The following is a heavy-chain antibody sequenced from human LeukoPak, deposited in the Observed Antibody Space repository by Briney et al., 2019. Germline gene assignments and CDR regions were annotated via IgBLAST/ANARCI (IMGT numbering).Heavy chain of an antibody. J-gene: IGHJ4*02. Sequence: PGGSLRLSCAASGFTFSNYAMRWVRQDPGKGLAWVSTVSGSGATTYYADSVKGRFTISRDNSKNILFLQMNSLGAEDSASYFCAKERRRVDTSMIRSYYFDYWGQGTPVTVSS. D-gene: IGHD3-16*01. V-gene: IGHV3-23*01. CDR1: GFTFSNYA. CDR3: AKERRRVDTSMIRSYYFDY. CDR2: VSGSGATT.